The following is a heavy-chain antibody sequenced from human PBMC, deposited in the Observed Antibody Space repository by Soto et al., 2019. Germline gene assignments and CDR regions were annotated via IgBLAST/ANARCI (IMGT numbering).Heavy chain of an antibody. CDR2: ISGSGGST. CDR3: AKVIITMVRGGYYFDY. Sequence: PGGSLRLSCAASGFSFSSYAMSWVRQATGKGLEWVSAISGSGGSTYYADSVKGRFTISRDNSKNTLYLQMNSLRAEDTAVYYCAKVIITMVRGGYYFDYWGQGTLVTVSS. CDR1: GFSFSSYA. J-gene: IGHJ4*02. V-gene: IGHV3-23*01. D-gene: IGHD3-10*01.